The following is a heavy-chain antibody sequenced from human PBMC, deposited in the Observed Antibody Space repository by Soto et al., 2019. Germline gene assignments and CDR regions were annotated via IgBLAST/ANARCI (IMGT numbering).Heavy chain of an antibody. D-gene: IGHD6-19*01. V-gene: IGHV5-10-1*01. J-gene: IGHJ5*02. CDR3: ARAERFPRSWFDP. CDR1: GYSFAGYW. CDR2: IDPSDSQT. Sequence: GESLKISCKGSGYSFAGYWITWVRQKPGKGLEWMGRIDPSDSQTYYSPSFRGHVTISATKSITTVFLQWSSLRASDTAMYFCARAERFPRSWFDPWGQGTQVTVSS.